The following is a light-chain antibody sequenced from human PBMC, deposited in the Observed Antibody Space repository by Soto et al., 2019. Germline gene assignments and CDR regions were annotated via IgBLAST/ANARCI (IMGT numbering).Light chain of an antibody. CDR3: QQYNNWPPYT. V-gene: IGKV3-15*01. CDR1: QSVSSN. CDR2: GAS. Sequence: EIVMTQSPGTLYVSLAERATLSCRASQSVSSNLAWYQQKPGQAPRLLIYGASTRATGIPARFSGSGSGTEFTLTISSLQSEDFAVHYCQQYNNWPPYTLGQGTKLEIK. J-gene: IGKJ2*01.